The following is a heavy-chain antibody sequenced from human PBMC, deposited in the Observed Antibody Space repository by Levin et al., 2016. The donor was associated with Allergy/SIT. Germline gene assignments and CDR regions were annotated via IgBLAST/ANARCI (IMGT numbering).Heavy chain of an antibody. CDR3: ATRAEGYNWNYPTPFDY. CDR1: GYTLTELS. Sequence: ASVKVSCKVSGYTLTELSMHWVRQAPGKGLEWMGGFDPEDGETIYAQKFQGRVTMTEDTSTDTAYMELSSLRSEDTAVYYCATRAEGYNWNYPTPFDYWGQGTLVTVSS. CDR2: FDPEDGET. V-gene: IGHV1-24*01. D-gene: IGHD1-7*01. J-gene: IGHJ4*02.